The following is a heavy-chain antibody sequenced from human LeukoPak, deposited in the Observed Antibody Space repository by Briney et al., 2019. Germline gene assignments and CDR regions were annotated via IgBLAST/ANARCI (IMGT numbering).Heavy chain of an antibody. CDR2: IYTSGST. CDR3: ARRIQLWLHGGFHYYYMDV. D-gene: IGHD5-18*01. J-gene: IGHJ6*03. CDR1: GGSISSYY. V-gene: IGHV4-4*09. Sequence: SETLSLTCTVSGGSISSYYWSWIRQPPGKGLEWIGYIYTSGSTNYNPSLKSQVTISVDTSKNQFSLKLSSVTAADTAVYYCARRIQLWLHGGFHYYYMDVWGKGTTVTVSS.